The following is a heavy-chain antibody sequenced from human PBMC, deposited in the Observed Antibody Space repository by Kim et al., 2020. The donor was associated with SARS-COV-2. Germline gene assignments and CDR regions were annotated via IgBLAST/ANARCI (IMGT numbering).Heavy chain of an antibody. CDR3: ASCGYSYGYYYYYGMDV. CDR1: GYTFTSYG. D-gene: IGHD5-18*01. CDR2: ISAYNGNT. Sequence: ASVKVSCKASGYTFTSYGISWVRQAPGQGLEWMGWISAYNGNTNYAQKLQGRVTMTTDTSTSTAYMELRSLRSDDTAVYYCASCGYSYGYYYYYGMDVWGQGTTVTVSS. J-gene: IGHJ6*02. V-gene: IGHV1-18*04.